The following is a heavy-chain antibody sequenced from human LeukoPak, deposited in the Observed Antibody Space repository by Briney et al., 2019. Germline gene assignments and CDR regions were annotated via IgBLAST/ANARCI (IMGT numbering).Heavy chain of an antibody. D-gene: IGHD2-2*01. CDR3: ARVCSSTSCYSRSNDY. Sequence: ASVKVSCKASGYTFTGYYMHWVRQAPGQGLEWMGWINPNSGGTNYAQKFQGRVTMTRDTSISTAYMELSRLRSDDTAVYYCARVCSSTSCYSRSNDYWGQGTLVTVSS. CDR1: GYTFTGYY. J-gene: IGHJ4*02. V-gene: IGHV1-2*02. CDR2: INPNSGGT.